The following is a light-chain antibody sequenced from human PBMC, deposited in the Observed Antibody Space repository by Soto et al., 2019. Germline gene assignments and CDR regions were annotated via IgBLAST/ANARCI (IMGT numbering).Light chain of an antibody. J-gene: IGKJ4*01. Sequence: EIVLTQSPATLSLYPGEIATLSCRPRQSISSYLAWYQQKPGQAPGLLIFDVSNRATGIPARFSGSESGTDFTLTISSLEPEDFAVCYCHQRSKSPIPFGGGTKREIK. CDR1: QSISSY. V-gene: IGKV3-11*01. CDR2: DVS. CDR3: HQRSKSPIP.